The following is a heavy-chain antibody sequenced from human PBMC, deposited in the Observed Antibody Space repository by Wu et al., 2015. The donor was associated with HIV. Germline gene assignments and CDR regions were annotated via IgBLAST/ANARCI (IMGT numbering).Heavy chain of an antibody. D-gene: IGHD3-9*01. Sequence: QVQLVQSGAEVKNPGSSVKVSCKASGGGFNSYAISWVRQAPGQGLEWMGGVIPVIGTPNYSQKFQSRVTITTDESTATVYMEMSSLRFEDTAVYYCARGLRDILTGYYSAFEFWGQGALVTVSS. CDR1: GGGFNSYA. CDR2: VIPVIGTP. J-gene: IGHJ4*02. CDR3: ARGLRDILTGYYSAFEF. V-gene: IGHV1-69*05.